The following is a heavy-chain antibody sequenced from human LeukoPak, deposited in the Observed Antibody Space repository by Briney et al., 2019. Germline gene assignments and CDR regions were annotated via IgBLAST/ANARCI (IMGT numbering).Heavy chain of an antibody. CDR2: ITYTGST. CDR3: ARSYSFKYVWEY. V-gene: IGHV4-59*01. D-gene: IGHD3-16*01. Sequence: SETLSLTCIISGGSISSYYWSWIRQPPGKGLEWIGYITYTGSTDYDPSLKSRVTISVDTSRNQFSLRLNSVTAADTAVYYCARSYSFKYVWEYWGQGTPVTVSS. CDR1: GGSISSYY. J-gene: IGHJ4*02.